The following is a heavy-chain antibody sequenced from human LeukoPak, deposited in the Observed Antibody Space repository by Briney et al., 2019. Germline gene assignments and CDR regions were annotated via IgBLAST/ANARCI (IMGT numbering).Heavy chain of an antibody. CDR2: IKPDGSDQ. CDR3: ARWSLGDY. CDR1: GFTFSSYW. Sequence: PGGSLRLSCAASGFTFSSYWMSWVRQAPGKGLEWVANIKPDGSDQYYGDSVKGRFTISRDNAKNSLYLQMNSLRAEDTAVYYCARWSLGDYWGQGTLVTVSS. D-gene: IGHD1-26*01. V-gene: IGHV3-7*01. J-gene: IGHJ4*02.